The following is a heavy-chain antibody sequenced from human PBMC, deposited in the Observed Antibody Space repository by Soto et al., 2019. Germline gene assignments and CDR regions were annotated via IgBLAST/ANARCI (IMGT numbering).Heavy chain of an antibody. Sequence: VSVKVSCKASGGTFTSYDIYWVRQATGQGLEWMGWMNPNTGNSGYAQKFQGRVTMTSDTSISTAHMELSSLRSEDTAVYYCARRAETNGWNGFGADKYYFDFWGQGTLVTVSS. CDR3: ARRAETNGWNGFGADKYYFDF. CDR2: MNPNTGNS. D-gene: IGHD1-1*01. CDR1: GGTFTSYD. V-gene: IGHV1-8*01. J-gene: IGHJ4*02.